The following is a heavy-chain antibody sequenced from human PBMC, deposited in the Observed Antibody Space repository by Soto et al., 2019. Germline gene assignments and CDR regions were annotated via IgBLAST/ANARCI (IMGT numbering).Heavy chain of an antibody. CDR3: ARWTTRTAPKAFDI. CDR2: IYYSGST. V-gene: IGHV4-59*01. Sequence: QVQLQESGPGLVKPSETLSLTCTVSGGSISSYYWSWIRQPPGKGLEWIGYIYYSGSTNYNPSLKSRVTISVDTSKNQLSLKLRCVTAADTAVYYWARWTTRTAPKAFDIWGQGTMVTVSS. J-gene: IGHJ3*02. CDR1: GGSISSYY. D-gene: IGHD1-1*01.